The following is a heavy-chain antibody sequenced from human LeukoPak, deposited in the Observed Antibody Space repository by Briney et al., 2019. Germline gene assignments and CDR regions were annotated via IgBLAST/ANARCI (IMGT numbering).Heavy chain of an antibody. V-gene: IGHV1-8*01. J-gene: IGHJ4*02. Sequence: ASVKVSCKASGYTFTSYDINWVRQAPGQGLEWMGWMNPHSGNTGYAQKYQGRVTITRDTSISTAYMELSSLRSEDTAIYYCAKANWVSNADAVWWGQGTQVTVSS. CDR3: AKANWVSNADAVW. D-gene: IGHD1-1*01. CDR2: MNPHSGNT. CDR1: GYTFTSYD.